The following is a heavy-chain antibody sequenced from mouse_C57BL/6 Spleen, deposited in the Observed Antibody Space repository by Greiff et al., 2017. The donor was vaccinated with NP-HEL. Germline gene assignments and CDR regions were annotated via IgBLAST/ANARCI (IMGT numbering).Heavy chain of an antibody. Sequence: QVQLKQPGAELVKPGASVKLSCKASGYTFTSYWMHWVKQRPGQGLEWIGMIHPNSGSTNYNEKFKSKATLTVDKSSSTAYMQLSSLTSEDSAVYYCARSKRDLYYFDYWGQGTTLTVSS. V-gene: IGHV1-64*01. D-gene: IGHD3-3*01. CDR2: IHPNSGST. J-gene: IGHJ2*01. CDR3: ARSKRDLYYFDY. CDR1: GYTFTSYW.